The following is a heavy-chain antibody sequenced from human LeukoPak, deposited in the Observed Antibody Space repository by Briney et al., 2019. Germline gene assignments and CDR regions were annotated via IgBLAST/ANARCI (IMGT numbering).Heavy chain of an antibody. V-gene: IGHV4-61*02. CDR1: GGSISSGSYY. J-gene: IGHJ4*02. CDR2: IYTSGST. Sequence: SQTLSLTCTVSGGSISSGSYYWSWIRQPAGKGLEWIGRIYTSGSTNYNPSLKSRVTISVDTSKNQFSLKLSSVTAADTAVYYCARGALYCSGGSCLDYWGQGTLVTVSS. CDR3: ARGALYCSGGSCLDY. D-gene: IGHD2-15*01.